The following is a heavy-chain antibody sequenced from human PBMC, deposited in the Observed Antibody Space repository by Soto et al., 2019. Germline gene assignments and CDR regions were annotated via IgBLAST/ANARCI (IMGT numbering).Heavy chain of an antibody. CDR1: GGSISSSSYY. V-gene: IGHV4-39*01. CDR2: IYYSGST. CDR3: ARHGRREWELRHHHWFDP. J-gene: IGHJ5*02. D-gene: IGHD1-26*01. Sequence: QLQLQESGPGLVKPSETLSLTCTVSGGSISSSSYYWGWIRQPPGKGLEWLGSIYYSGSTYYNPSLKSRVTISVDTSKNQFSLKLSSVTAADTAVYYCARHGRREWELRHHHWFDPWGQGTLVTVSS.